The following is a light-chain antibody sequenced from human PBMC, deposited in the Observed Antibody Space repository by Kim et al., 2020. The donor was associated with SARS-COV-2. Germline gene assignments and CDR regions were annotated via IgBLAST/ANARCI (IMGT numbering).Light chain of an antibody. CDR1: QDISKY. V-gene: IGKV1-33*01. J-gene: IGKJ4*01. CDR2: DSS. Sequence: DIQMTQSPSSVSASVGDRVTITCQASQDISKYVNWYQQKPGKAPKLLIHDSSTLEAGVPSRFRGNGSGAHYSFTITSLQPEDIATYYCQQYDNLPPLTFGGGTTVDIK. CDR3: QQYDNLPPLT.